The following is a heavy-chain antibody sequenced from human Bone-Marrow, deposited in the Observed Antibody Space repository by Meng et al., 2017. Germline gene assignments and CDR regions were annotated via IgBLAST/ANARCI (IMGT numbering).Heavy chain of an antibody. V-gene: IGHV3-30*01. Sequence: QVRVLESGGGVVQPGRSLRLSCAASGFTFSSYAMHWVRQAPGKGLEWVAVISYDGSNKYYADSVKGRFTISRDNSKNTLYLQMNSLRAEDTAVYYCAGGAGEQWLATFDYWGQGTLVTVSS. D-gene: IGHD6-19*01. J-gene: IGHJ4*02. CDR1: GFTFSSYA. CDR3: AGGAGEQWLATFDY. CDR2: ISYDGSNK.